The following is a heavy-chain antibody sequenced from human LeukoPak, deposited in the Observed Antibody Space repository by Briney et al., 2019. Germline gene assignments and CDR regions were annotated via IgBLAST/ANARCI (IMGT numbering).Heavy chain of an antibody. J-gene: IGHJ4*02. CDR2: IYHSGST. CDR1: GGSISSSNW. Sequence: SETLSLTCAVSGGSISSSNWWSWVRQPPGKGLGWIGEIYHSGSTNYNPSLKSRVTISVDTSKNQFSLKLSSVTAADTVVYYCARCGYGWAANDYWGQGTLVTVSS. V-gene: IGHV4-4*02. D-gene: IGHD5-18*01. CDR3: ARCGYGWAANDY.